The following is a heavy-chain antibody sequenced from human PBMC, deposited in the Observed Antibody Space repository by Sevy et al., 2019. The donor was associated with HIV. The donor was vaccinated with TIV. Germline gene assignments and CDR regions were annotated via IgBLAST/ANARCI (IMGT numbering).Heavy chain of an antibody. CDR1: GFTFSNYE. Sequence: GGSLRLSCAASGFTFSNYEMNWVRQAPGKGLEWVSHITSSGSSINYADSVKGRFTISRDNAKNSLYLQMNSLRVEDTAVYYCARNGGAYDTGFDPWGQGTLVTVS. CDR3: ARNGGAYDTGFDP. J-gene: IGHJ5*02. D-gene: IGHD3-22*01. V-gene: IGHV3-48*03. CDR2: ITSSGSSI.